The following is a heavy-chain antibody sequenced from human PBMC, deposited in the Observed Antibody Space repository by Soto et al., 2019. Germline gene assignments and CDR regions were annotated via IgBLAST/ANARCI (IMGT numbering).Heavy chain of an antibody. V-gene: IGHV4-31*03. J-gene: IGHJ6*01. CDR3: ARDKGGCSPNYYYYGMDG. D-gene: IGHD2-15*01. CDR1: GGSISSGGYY. CDR2: IYYRGRT. Sequence: SETLSLICNVSGGSISSGGYYWSWIRQHTGKGLEWIGFIYYRGRTYYNPSLKSRVTISVPTSKNQFSLKLSSVTAADTAMYYWARDKGGCSPNYYYYGMDGWGQGTTVTVSS.